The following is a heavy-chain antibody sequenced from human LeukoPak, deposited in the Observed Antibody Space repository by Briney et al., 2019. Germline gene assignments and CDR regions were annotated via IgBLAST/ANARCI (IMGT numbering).Heavy chain of an antibody. D-gene: IGHD1-1*01. Sequence: SETLSLTCTVSGGSIYNYYWSWIRQPPGQGLEWIGYIHSIGRIKYNPSVESRATTSQDMSKNQLYLKLSSVTATDTAVYYCARHASLRWNDADYFDSWGRGTLVTVSS. CDR3: ARHASLRWNDADYFDS. CDR2: IHSIGRI. J-gene: IGHJ4*02. V-gene: IGHV4-59*08. CDR1: GGSIYNYY.